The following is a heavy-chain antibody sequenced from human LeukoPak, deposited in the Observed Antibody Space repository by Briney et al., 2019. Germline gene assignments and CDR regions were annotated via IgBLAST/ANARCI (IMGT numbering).Heavy chain of an antibody. CDR1: GFTFSTYG. Sequence: GGSLRLSCAASGFTFSTYGMHWVRQAPGKGLEWVAVISYDGSNKYYADSVKGRFTISRDNSKNTLYLQMNSLRAEDTAVYYCARDKVVGATYFDYWGQGTLVTVSS. CDR2: ISYDGSNK. V-gene: IGHV3-30*03. J-gene: IGHJ4*02. D-gene: IGHD1-26*01. CDR3: ARDKVVGATYFDY.